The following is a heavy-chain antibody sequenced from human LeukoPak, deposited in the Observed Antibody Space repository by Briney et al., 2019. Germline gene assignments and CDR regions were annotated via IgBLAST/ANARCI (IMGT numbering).Heavy chain of an antibody. J-gene: IGHJ5*02. D-gene: IGHD2-2*01. CDR3: ARGGYCNSTTCYFNDWFDP. V-gene: IGHV4-59*01. CDR2: IYHSGST. CDR1: GGSISTYY. Sequence: PSETLSLTCTVSGGSISTYYWSWIRQPPGKGLEWIGYIYHSGSTNYNPSLKSRVTISVDTSKNQFSLKLSSVTAADTAVYYCARGGYCNSTTCYFNDWFDPWGQGTLVTVSS.